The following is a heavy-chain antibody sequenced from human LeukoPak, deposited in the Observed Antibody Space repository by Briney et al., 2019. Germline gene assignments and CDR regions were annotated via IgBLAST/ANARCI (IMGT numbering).Heavy chain of an antibody. V-gene: IGHV1-69*05. Sequence: SVKVSCKASGGTFSSYAISWVRQAPGQGLEWMGGIIPIFGTANYAQKFQGRVTITTDESTSTAYMELSSLRSEDTAVYYRARVGYYYDSKGPGGYYYYYMDVWGKGTTVTVSS. J-gene: IGHJ6*03. D-gene: IGHD3-22*01. CDR2: IIPIFGTA. CDR3: ARVGYYYDSKGPGGYYYYYMDV. CDR1: GGTFSSYA.